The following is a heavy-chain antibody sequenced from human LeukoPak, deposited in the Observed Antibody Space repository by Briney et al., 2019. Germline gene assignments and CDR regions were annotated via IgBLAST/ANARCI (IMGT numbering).Heavy chain of an antibody. CDR2: IYYSGST. CDR1: GGSISSYY. J-gene: IGHJ6*02. D-gene: IGHD1-26*01. V-gene: IGHV4-59*01. CDR3: ARVRSMGEGYYYYGMDV. Sequence: PSETLSLTCTVSGGSISSYYWSWIRQPPGKGLEWIGYIYYSGSTNYNPSLKSRVTISVDTSKNQFSLKLSSVTAADTAVYYCARVRSMGEGYYYYGMDVWGQGTTVTVSS.